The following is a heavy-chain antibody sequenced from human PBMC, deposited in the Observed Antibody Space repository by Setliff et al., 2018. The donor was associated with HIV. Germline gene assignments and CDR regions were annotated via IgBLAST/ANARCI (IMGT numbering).Heavy chain of an antibody. Sequence: PGESLKISCAASGFTFSRYGMHWVRQAPGKGLEWVAFISYDGSKKYYADSVKGRFTISRDNAKNSLYLQMNSLRAEDTAVYYCARSRAAGFDYWGQGTLVTVSS. J-gene: IGHJ4*02. D-gene: IGHD6-13*01. CDR2: ISYDGSKK. CDR3: ARSRAAGFDY. CDR1: GFTFSRYG. V-gene: IGHV3-30*04.